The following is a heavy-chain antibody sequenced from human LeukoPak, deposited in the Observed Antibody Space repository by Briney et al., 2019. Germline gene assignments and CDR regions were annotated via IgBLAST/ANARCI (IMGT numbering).Heavy chain of an antibody. J-gene: IGHJ5*02. Sequence: SETLSLTCTVSGGSISSGDYYWSWIRQPPGKGLEWIGYIYYSGSTYYNPSLKSRVTISVDTSKNQFSLKLSSVTAADTAVYYCASESPYGSGSYPWFDPWGQGTLVTVSS. D-gene: IGHD3-10*01. V-gene: IGHV4-30-4*01. CDR1: GGSISSGDYY. CDR3: ASESPYGSGSYPWFDP. CDR2: IYYSGST.